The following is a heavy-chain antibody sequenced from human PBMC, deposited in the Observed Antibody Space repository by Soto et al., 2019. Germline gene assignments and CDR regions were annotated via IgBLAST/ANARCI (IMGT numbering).Heavy chain of an antibody. CDR2: INHSGST. J-gene: IGHJ4*02. CDR3: ASGVPRDYEDY. CDR1: GGSFSGYY. Sequence: SETLSLTCAVYGGSFSGYYWSWIRQPPGKGLEWSGEINHSGSTNYNPSLKSRVTISVDTSKNQFSLKLSSVTAADTAVYYCASGVPRDYEDYWGQGTLVTVSS. V-gene: IGHV4-34*01. D-gene: IGHD4-17*01.